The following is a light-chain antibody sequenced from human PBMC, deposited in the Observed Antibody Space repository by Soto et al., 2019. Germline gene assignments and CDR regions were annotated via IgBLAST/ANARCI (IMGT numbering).Light chain of an antibody. V-gene: IGKV3-15*01. CDR3: QQYHNWPPQYT. J-gene: IGKJ2*01. CDR1: QTISSN. Sequence: EIVMTQSPATLSVSPGERVTLSCRASQTISSNLAWYQQKPGQAPRLLIHGASSRASGVPDRFRGSGSGTDFTLTISSLQSEDFAIYYCQQYHNWPPQYTFSHGTKLQIK. CDR2: GAS.